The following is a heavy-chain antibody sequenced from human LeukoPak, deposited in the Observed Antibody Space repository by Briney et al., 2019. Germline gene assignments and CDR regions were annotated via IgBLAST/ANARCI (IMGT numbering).Heavy chain of an antibody. D-gene: IGHD5-12*01. V-gene: IGHV3-23*01. J-gene: IGHJ4*02. CDR1: GFTFSIYA. CDR2: ISGSGGGT. CDR3: AQEGLRFLGGGY. Sequence: GGSLRLSCATSGFTFSIYAMTWVRQAPGKGLEWVSSISGSGGGTYYAYSEAGHFIISRDNSKNTLYLQMNSLRADDTAAYYCAQEGLRFLGGGYWGQGTLVTVSS.